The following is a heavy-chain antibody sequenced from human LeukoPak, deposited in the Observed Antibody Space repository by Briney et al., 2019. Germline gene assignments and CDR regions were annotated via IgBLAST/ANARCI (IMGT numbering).Heavy chain of an antibody. CDR3: ARDFGGGTYAGDY. J-gene: IGHJ4*02. Sequence: ASVKVSCKASGYTFTGYYIHWVRQAPGQGLEWMGWINPNSGGTNHAQKFQDRVTMTRDTSISTASMELSRLRSDDTAVYYCARDFGGGTYAGDYWGQGTLVTVSS. CDR1: GYTFTGYY. D-gene: IGHD1-26*01. CDR2: INPNSGGT. V-gene: IGHV1-2*02.